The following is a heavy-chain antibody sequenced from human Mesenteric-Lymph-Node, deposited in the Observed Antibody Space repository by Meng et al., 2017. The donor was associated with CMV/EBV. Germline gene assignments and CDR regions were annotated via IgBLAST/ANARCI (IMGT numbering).Heavy chain of an antibody. V-gene: IGHV4-59*01. CDR3: ARADGDYIDY. CDR1: GGSISSYY. D-gene: IGHD4-17*01. J-gene: IGHJ4*02. CDR2: IYYSGST. Sequence: SETLSLTCTVSGGSISSYYWSWIRQPPGKGLEWIGYIYYSGSTNYNPSLKSRVTISVDTSKNQFSLKLSSVTAADTAVYYCARADGDYIDYWGQGTLVTVSS.